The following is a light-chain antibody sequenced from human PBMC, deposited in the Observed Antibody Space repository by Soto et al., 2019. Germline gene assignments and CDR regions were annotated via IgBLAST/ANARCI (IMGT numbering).Light chain of an antibody. J-gene: IGKJ4*01. CDR1: QSLTNY. CDR2: DAS. V-gene: IGKV3-11*01. Sequence: EIVLTQSPSTLYLSPGERATLSCRASQSLTNYLAWYQQKAGQAPRLLIYDASKRATGIPARFSGSGSGTDFSLTISSLEPEDFATYYCQQRTNWPTFGGGTKVEI. CDR3: QQRTNWPT.